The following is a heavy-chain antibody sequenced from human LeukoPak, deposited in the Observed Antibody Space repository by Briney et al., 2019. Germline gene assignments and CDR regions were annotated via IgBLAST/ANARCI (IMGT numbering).Heavy chain of an antibody. CDR3: ARHEVRGIESCFDP. V-gene: IGHV4-59*08. Sequence: PSETLSLTCTVSGGSISSYYWSWIRQPPGKGLEWIGYIYYSGSTNYNPSLKSRVTISVDTSKNQFSLKLSSVTAADTAVYYCARHEVRGIESCFDPWGQGTLVTVSS. D-gene: IGHD3-10*01. CDR1: GGSISSYY. CDR2: IYYSGST. J-gene: IGHJ5*02.